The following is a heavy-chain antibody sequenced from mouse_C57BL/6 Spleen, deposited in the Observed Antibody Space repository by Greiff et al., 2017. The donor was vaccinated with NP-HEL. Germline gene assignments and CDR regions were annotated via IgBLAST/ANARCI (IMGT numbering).Heavy chain of an antibody. CDR3: ARSPYYYGSSPGWYFDV. V-gene: IGHV7-3*01. D-gene: IGHD1-1*01. CDR2: IRNKANGYTT. CDR1: GFTFTDYY. J-gene: IGHJ1*03. Sequence: EVKVVESGGGLVQPGGSLSLSCAASGFTFTDYYMSWVRQPPGKALEWLGFIRNKANGYTTEYSASVKGRFTISRDTSQSILYLQMNAQRAEDSATYYCARSPYYYGSSPGWYFDVWGTGTTVTVSS.